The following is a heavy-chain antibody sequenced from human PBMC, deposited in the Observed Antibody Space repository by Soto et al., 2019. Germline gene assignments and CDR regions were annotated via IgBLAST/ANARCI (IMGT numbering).Heavy chain of an antibody. CDR3: ARESAALNWFDP. CDR1: GFTFSNYY. J-gene: IGHJ5*02. D-gene: IGHD2-2*01. CDR2: INSDGSST. V-gene: IGHV3-74*01. Sequence: GGSLRLSCVASGFTFSNYYMHWVRQPPGKGLAWISRINSDGSSTNYADSVKGRFTISRDNAKNSLYLQMNSLRDEDTAVYYCARESAALNWFDPWGQGTLVTVSS.